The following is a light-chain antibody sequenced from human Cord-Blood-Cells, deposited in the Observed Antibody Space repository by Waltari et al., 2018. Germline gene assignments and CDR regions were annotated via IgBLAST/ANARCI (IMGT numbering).Light chain of an antibody. CDR1: SSDVGGYNY. CDR3: CSYAGSYTLV. V-gene: IGLV2-11*01. Sequence: QSALTQPRSVSGSPGQSVTISCTGTSSDVGGYNYVSWYQQHPGKAPKLMISDVSKRPSGVPDRFSGSKSGNTASLTISGLQAEDEAEYYCCSYAGSYTLVFGGGTKLTVL. CDR2: DVS. J-gene: IGLJ2*01.